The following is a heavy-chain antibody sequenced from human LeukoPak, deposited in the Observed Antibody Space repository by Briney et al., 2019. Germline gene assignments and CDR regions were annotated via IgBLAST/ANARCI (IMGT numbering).Heavy chain of an antibody. J-gene: IGHJ4*02. D-gene: IGHD1-1*01. CDR2: ISGSGGST. Sequence: GGSLRLSCAASGFTFSSYWMSWVRQAPGKGLEWVSGISGSGGSTYYAESVKGRCTTSRDNSKKTLFLQMNSLRAEDTAVYYCAKGSNNYPDNFDYWGQGTLVTVSS. CDR3: AKGSNNYPDNFDY. V-gene: IGHV3-23*01. CDR1: GFTFSSYW.